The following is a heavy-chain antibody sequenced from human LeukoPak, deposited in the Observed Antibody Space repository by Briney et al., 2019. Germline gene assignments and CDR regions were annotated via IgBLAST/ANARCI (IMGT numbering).Heavy chain of an antibody. D-gene: IGHD2-15*01. J-gene: IGHJ4*02. Sequence: GGSLRLSRAASGFTFSSYEMNWVRQAPGKGLEWVSYISSSGSTIYYADSVKGRFTISRDNAKNSLYLQMNSLRAEDTAVYYCARDGYCSGGSCYGSPPFDYWGQGTLVTVSS. CDR1: GFTFSSYE. V-gene: IGHV3-48*03. CDR2: ISSSGSTI. CDR3: ARDGYCSGGSCYGSPPFDY.